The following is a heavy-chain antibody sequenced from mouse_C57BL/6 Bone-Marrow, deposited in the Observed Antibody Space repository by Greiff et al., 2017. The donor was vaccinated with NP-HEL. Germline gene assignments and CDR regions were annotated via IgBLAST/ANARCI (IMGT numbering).Heavy chain of an antibody. CDR3: ARVDGYYSFDY. CDR2: ISDGGSYT. D-gene: IGHD2-3*01. V-gene: IGHV5-4*01. J-gene: IGHJ2*01. Sequence: EVQGVESGGGLVKPGGSLKLSCAASGFTFSSYAMSWVRQTPEKRLEWVATISDGGSYTYYPDNVKGRFTISRDNAKNNLYLQMSHLKSEYTAMDYCARVDGYYSFDYWGQGTTLTVSS. CDR1: GFTFSSYA.